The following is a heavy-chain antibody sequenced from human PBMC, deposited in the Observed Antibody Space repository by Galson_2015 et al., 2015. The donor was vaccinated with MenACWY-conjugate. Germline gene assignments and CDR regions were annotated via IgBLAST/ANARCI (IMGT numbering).Heavy chain of an antibody. D-gene: IGHD3-10*01. V-gene: IGHV3-7*01. Sequence: SLRLSCAASGFTFSSYWMSWVRQAPGKGLEWVANIKRDGSEQFYVDSVKGRFTISRDNAKNSLYLQMNSLRVEDTAVYYCARGHYQRGAWGQGTLVTVSS. CDR3: ARGHYQRGA. CDR2: IKRDGSEQ. J-gene: IGHJ5*01. CDR1: GFTFSSYW.